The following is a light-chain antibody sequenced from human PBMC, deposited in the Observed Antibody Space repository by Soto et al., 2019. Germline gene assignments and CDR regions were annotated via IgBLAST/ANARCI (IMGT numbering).Light chain of an antibody. V-gene: IGKV3-11*01. CDR1: RSVSNY. CDR3: QMRSNWPIT. J-gene: IGKJ5*01. Sequence: IVLTQSPATLSLSPGESATLSCRASRSVSNYLAWYQQKPGQAPRLLIYDASSRPTDIPARFSGSGSGTDLKLTISSLEPEDFALYYCQMRSNWPITFGQGTRLEIK. CDR2: DAS.